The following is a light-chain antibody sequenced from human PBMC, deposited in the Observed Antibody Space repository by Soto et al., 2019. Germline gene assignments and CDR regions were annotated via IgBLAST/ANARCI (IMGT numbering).Light chain of an antibody. CDR1: SSDIGGYDY. V-gene: IGLV2-14*01. J-gene: IGLJ1*01. CDR2: EVR. Sequence: QSALTQPASVSGSPGQSSTISCTGTSSDIGGYDYVSWYQQRPGKAPKLMIYEVRYRPSGVSNRFSGSKSGNTASLTISGLQAEDEADYYCCSYTRTSNHYFFGSALNVTVL. CDR3: CSYTRTSNHYF.